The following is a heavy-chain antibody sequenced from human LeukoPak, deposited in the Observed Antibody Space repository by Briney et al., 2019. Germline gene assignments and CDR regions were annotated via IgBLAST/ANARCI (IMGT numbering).Heavy chain of an antibody. J-gene: IGHJ4*02. CDR3: AKDLSPESNRLSPFDY. D-gene: IGHD3-16*02. CDR2: ITGSGGTT. V-gene: IGHV3-23*01. Sequence: GGSLRLSCAASGFTFSRHGMRWVRQAPGKGLEWVSSITGSGGTTKYADSVKGRFTISRDNSKNTLDLQMNSLRSEDTAIFYCAKDLSPESNRLSPFDYWGQGTLVTVSS. CDR1: GFTFSRHG.